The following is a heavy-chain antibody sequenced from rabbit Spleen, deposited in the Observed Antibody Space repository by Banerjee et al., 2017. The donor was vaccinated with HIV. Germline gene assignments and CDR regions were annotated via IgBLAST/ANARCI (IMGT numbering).Heavy chain of an antibody. CDR1: GVSFSSSYW. CDR3: ARDTSSSFSSYGMDL. Sequence: EQLEESGGGLVKPEGSLTLTCKASGVSFSSSYWMCWVRQAPGKGLEWIGCISSGSSGSTYYANWAKGRFTISKTSSTTVTLQMTRLTAADTATYFCARDTSSSFSSYGMDLWGPGTLVTVS. CDR2: ISSGSSGST. J-gene: IGHJ6*01. D-gene: IGHD1-1*01. V-gene: IGHV1S45*01.